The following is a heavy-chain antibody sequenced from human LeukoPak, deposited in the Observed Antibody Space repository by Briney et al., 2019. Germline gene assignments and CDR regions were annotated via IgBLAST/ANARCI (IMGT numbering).Heavy chain of an antibody. CDR2: IIPIFGTA. D-gene: IGHD2-2*01. J-gene: IGHJ1*01. CDR3: AYCSSTSCYHAEYFQH. Sequence: SVKVSCKASGGTFSSYAISWVRQAPGQGLEWMGGIIPIFGTANYAQKFQGRVTITTDESTSTAYMELSSLRSEDTAVYYCAYCSSTSCYHAEYFQHWGQGTLVTVSS. CDR1: GGTFSSYA. V-gene: IGHV1-69*05.